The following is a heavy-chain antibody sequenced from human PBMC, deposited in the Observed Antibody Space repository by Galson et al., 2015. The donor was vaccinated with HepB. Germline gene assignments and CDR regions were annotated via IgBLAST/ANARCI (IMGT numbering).Heavy chain of an antibody. J-gene: IGHJ6*02. D-gene: IGHD3-16*01. CDR2: IYSDGTT. V-gene: IGHV3-53*04. Sequence: SLRLSCAVSGFIVKTNYINWVRQAPGKGLEWVSIIYSDGTTYFADTVKGRFTISRSNSESTLFLQLNDLRPEDTARYYCARGRFRLEVWGHGTTVTVA. CDR1: GFIVKTNY. CDR3: ARGRFRLEV.